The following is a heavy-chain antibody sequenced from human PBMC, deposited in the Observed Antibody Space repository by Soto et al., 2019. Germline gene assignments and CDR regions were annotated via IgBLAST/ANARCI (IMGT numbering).Heavy chain of an antibody. D-gene: IGHD6-19*01. CDR3: ATSALIAVAGPFDY. Sequence: ASVKVSCKVSVYTLTELSMHWVRQAPGKGLEWMGGFDPEDGETIYAQKFQGRVTMTEDTSTDTAYMELSSLRSEDTAVYYCATSALIAVAGPFDYWGQGTLVTVSS. V-gene: IGHV1-24*01. CDR1: VYTLTELS. CDR2: FDPEDGET. J-gene: IGHJ4*02.